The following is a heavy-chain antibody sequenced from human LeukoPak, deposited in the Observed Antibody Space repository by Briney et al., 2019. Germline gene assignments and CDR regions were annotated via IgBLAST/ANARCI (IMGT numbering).Heavy chain of an antibody. CDR1: GGTFSSYA. D-gene: IGHD4-23*01. J-gene: IGHJ4*02. CDR3: ARGLDVVTPFDY. V-gene: IGHV1-69*01. CDR2: IIPIFGTA. Sequence: ASVKVSCKASGGTFSSYAISWVRQAPGQGLEWMGGIIPIFGTANYAQKFQGRVTITADESTSTAYMELSSLRSEDTAVYYCARGLDVVTPFDYWGQGTLVTVSP.